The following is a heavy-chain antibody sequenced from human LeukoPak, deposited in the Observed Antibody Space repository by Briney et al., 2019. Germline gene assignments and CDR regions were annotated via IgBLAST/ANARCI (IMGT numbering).Heavy chain of an antibody. Sequence: PSGTLSLTCAVSGGSISGSNWWSWVRQPPGKGLEWIGEIFHSGSTNYSPSLKSRVTIYVDTSKTQFSLKLTSVTAADTAVYYCTSRRPALPPDCWGQGTLVIVSS. CDR2: IFHSGST. CDR3: TSRRPALPPDC. V-gene: IGHV4-4*02. CDR1: GGSISGSNW. J-gene: IGHJ4*02.